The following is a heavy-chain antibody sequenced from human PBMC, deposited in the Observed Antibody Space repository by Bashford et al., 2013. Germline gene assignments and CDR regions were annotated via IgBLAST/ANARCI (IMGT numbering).Heavy chain of an antibody. CDR2: IIPIFGTA. D-gene: IGHD6-13*01. CDR1: GGTFSSYA. CDR3: ARGVIAAAAYYYYYYMDV. J-gene: IGHJ6*03. Sequence: SVKVSCKASGGTFSSYAISWVRQAPGQGLEWMGGIIPIFGTANYAQKFQGRVTITADKSTSTAYMELSSLRSEDTAVYYCARGVIAAAAYYYYYYMDVVGTKGPRSPSP. V-gene: IGHV1-69*06.